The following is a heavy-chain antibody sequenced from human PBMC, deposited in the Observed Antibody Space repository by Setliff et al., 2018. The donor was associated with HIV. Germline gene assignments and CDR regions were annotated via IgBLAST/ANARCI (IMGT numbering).Heavy chain of an antibody. D-gene: IGHD4-17*01. Sequence: PGESLKISCSASGFTFSSYAMHWVRQAPGKGLEYVSAISSNGGSTYYADSVKGRFTISRDNSKNTLYLQMSSLRAEDTAVYYCVKARVDGDYYYYYCMDVWGKGTTVTVSS. CDR2: ISSNGGST. CDR1: GFTFSSYA. CDR3: VKARVDGDYYYYYCMDV. V-gene: IGHV3-64D*09. J-gene: IGHJ6*03.